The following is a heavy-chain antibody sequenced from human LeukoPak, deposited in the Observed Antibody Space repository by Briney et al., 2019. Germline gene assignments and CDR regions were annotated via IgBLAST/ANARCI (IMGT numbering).Heavy chain of an antibody. CDR2: ISDSGGST. J-gene: IGHJ4*02. V-gene: IGHV3-23*01. Sequence: PGGSLRLSCAASGFTFSSYAMSWVRQAPGKGLEWVSAISDSGGSTYYADSVKGRFTISRDNSKNTLYLQMNSLRAEDTAVYYCAKAPYSSGWCGGVDYWGQGTLVTVSS. CDR1: GFTFSSYA. D-gene: IGHD6-19*01. CDR3: AKAPYSSGWCGGVDY.